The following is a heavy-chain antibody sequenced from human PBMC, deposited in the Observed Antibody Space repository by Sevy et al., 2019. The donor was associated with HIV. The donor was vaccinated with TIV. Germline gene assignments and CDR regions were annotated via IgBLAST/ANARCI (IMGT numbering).Heavy chain of an antibody. Sequence: ASVKVSCKASGYTFTSYGISWVRQAPGQGLEWLGWISAYNGNTNYAQKLQGRVTMTTDTSTSTAYMELRSLRSDDTAVYYCXRDRGEQWLVYFDYWGQGTLVTVSS. CDR2: ISAYNGNT. D-gene: IGHD6-19*01. V-gene: IGHV1-18*01. CDR3: XRDRGEQWLVYFDY. J-gene: IGHJ4*02. CDR1: GYTFTSYG.